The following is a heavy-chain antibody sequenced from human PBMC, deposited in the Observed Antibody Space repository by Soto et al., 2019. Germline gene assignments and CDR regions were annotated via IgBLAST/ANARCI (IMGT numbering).Heavy chain of an antibody. D-gene: IGHD4-17*01. CDR3: AKDYSLRLR. Sequence: PGGSLRLSCAVSDFSFSSYAMSWVRQTPGKGLEWVSAISGSGATTYYADSVKGRFTISRDNSKNTVYLQMDSLRVEDTAVYYCAKDYSLRLRWGLGTLVTVSS. J-gene: IGHJ4*02. V-gene: IGHV3-23*01. CDR2: ISGSGATT. CDR1: DFSFSSYA.